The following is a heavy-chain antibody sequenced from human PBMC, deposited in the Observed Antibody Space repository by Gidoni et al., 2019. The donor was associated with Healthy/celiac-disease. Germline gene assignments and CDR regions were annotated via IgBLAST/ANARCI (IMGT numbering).Heavy chain of an antibody. D-gene: IGHD3-22*01. CDR1: GGSISSSNW. V-gene: IGHV4-4*02. J-gene: IGHJ4*02. CDR2: IYHSGST. CDR3: ARECTMIVVADGGFDY. Sequence: VSGGSISSSNWWSWVRQPPGKGLEWIGEIYHSGSTNYNPSLNSRVTISVDKSKNQFYLKLCSVTAADTAVYYCARECTMIVVADGGFDYWGQGTLVTVSS.